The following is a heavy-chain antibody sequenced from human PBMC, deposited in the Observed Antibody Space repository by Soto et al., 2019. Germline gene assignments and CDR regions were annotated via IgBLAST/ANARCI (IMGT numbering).Heavy chain of an antibody. CDR2: AHPSGDT. CDR1: GGSISTNTW. J-gene: IGHJ4*02. CDR3: ARVRAGCSTSSCYLED. Sequence: QVQLQGSGPGLVKPSGTLSLTCTVSGGSISTNTWWNWVRQSPEKGLEWIGEAHPSGDTNYHPSLKSRATISLDRSNNQFALRLTSVTAADTAVYFCARVRAGCSTSSCYLEDWGQGTLVTVSS. V-gene: IGHV4-4*02. D-gene: IGHD2-2*01.